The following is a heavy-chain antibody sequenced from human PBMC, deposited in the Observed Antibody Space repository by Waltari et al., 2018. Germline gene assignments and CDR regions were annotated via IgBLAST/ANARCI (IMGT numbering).Heavy chain of an antibody. CDR2: IIPTFGTA. Sequence: QVQLVQSGAEVKKPGSSVKVSCKASGGTFSSYAISWVRQAPGQGLEWMGGIIPTFGTANYDQKFQGRVTMTADESTSTAYMELSSLRSEDTAVDYCASRSTGYSGSYYPFDYWGQGTLVTVSS. D-gene: IGHD1-26*01. J-gene: IGHJ4*02. V-gene: IGHV1-69*01. CDR1: GGTFSSYA. CDR3: ASRSTGYSGSYYPFDY.